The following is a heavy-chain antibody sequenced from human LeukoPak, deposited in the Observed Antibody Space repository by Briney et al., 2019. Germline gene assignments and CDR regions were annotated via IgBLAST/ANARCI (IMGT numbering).Heavy chain of an antibody. Sequence: PSETLSLTCTVSGGSISSSSFYWGWLRQPPGKGLESTGSIYYRGSTYYNPSPNSRGTISVDTSKNQFSLKLSSVTAADTAVYYCARRAKRGGYSCYQSGYYYYMDVWGKGTTVTVSS. D-gene: IGHD5-12*01. J-gene: IGHJ6*03. CDR2: IYYRGST. V-gene: IGHV4-39*01. CDR3: ARRAKRGGYSCYQSGYYYYMDV. CDR1: GGSISSSSFY.